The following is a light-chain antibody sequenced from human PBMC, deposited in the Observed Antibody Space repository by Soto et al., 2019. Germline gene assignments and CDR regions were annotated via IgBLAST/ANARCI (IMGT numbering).Light chain of an antibody. CDR3: QQRQSCART. CDR1: QAVNTR. CDR2: LTS. Sequence: EIVLTQSPATLSSFPGHRVPLSCRASQAVNTRLAWYQHKPGQAPRLLIYLTSNRAANIPARFSGRGSGTDFTLTISDVEPEDVAVYYCQQRQSCARTFGQGTKVDI. V-gene: IGKV3D-11*01. J-gene: IGKJ1*01.